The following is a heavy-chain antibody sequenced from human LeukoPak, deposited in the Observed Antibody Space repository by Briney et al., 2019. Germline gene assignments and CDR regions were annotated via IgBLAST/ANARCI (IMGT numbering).Heavy chain of an antibody. Sequence: GGSLRLSCAASGFIFRSYGIHWVRQAPAKGLEGVAVIWYDGSNKYYGDSVRGRFTISRDNSKKTVYLQMNSLRGEDTPVYNCVRDAFGSFGEYNYWGQGALVTVSS. J-gene: IGHJ4*02. CDR1: GFIFRSYG. CDR2: IWYDGSNK. CDR3: VRDAFGSFGEYNY. V-gene: IGHV3-33*01. D-gene: IGHD3-10*01.